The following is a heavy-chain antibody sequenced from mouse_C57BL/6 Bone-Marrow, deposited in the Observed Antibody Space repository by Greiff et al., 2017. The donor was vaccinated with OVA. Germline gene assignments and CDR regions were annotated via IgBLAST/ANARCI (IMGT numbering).Heavy chain of an antibody. J-gene: IGHJ4*01. Sequence: EVKVVESGAGLVKPGGSLKLSCAASGFTFSSYALSWVRQTPAKRLAWVAYLSSGGDYIYFAATVKGRFTISRDNARNTLYLQMSSLKSEDTAMYYCTRGIRYGGFFYDAMDYWGQGTSVTVSS. CDR3: TRGIRYGGFFYDAMDY. D-gene: IGHD1-1*01. CDR1: GFTFSSYA. V-gene: IGHV5-9-1*02. CDR2: LSSGGDYI.